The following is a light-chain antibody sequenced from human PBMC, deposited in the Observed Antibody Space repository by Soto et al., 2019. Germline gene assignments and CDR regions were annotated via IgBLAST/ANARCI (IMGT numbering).Light chain of an antibody. CDR2: AAS. V-gene: IGKV1-39*01. CDR1: QSISSY. J-gene: IGKJ1*01. Sequence: DIQMTQSPSSLSASVGDRVTITCRASQSISSYLNWYQQKPGKAPKLLIYAASSLQSGVPSRFSGSGSGTDFPLTISSLQPEDFPTYYCQQSYSTPPGTFGQGTKVDIK. CDR3: QQSYSTPPGT.